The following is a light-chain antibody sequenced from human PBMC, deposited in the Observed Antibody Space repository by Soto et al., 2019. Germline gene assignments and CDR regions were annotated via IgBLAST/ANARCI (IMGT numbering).Light chain of an antibody. CDR2: AAS. CDR1: QGISSY. Sequence: DIQLTQSPSFLSASVGDRVTITCRASQGISSYLAWYQQKPGKAPKLLIYAASILQSGVPSRFRGSGSWTEFTLTISSLQPEDFATYYCQQLNNYPLTFGGGTKVESK. CDR3: QQLNNYPLT. V-gene: IGKV1-9*01. J-gene: IGKJ4*01.